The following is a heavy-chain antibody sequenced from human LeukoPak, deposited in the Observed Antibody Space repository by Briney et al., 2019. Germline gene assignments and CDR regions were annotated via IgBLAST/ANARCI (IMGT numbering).Heavy chain of an antibody. J-gene: IGHJ4*02. CDR2: IYYSGST. D-gene: IGHD1-7*01. CDR3: ARGSNWNYGPPFDY. Sequence: SQTLSRTCTVSGGSISSGGYYWSWIRQHPGKGLEWIGYIYYSGSTYYNPSLRSRVTISIDTSKNQFSLKLTSVTAADTAVYYCARGSNWNYGPPFDYWGQGTLVTVSS. CDR1: GGSISSGGYY. V-gene: IGHV4-31*03.